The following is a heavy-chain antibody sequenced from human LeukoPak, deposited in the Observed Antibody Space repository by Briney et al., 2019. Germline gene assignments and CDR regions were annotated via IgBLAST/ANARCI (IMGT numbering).Heavy chain of an antibody. V-gene: IGHV1-69*01. CDR2: LIPMFGVP. D-gene: IGHD3-10*01. Sequence: SVKVSCKTSGGPFRNLGFNWVRQAPGQGLEWVGVLIPMFGVPIYAEKFKGRVTITADESTNTVYMDLNSLTSDDTAIYYCARGPPHVTGTQTEFLRHWGQGTLVTVSS. CDR1: GGPFRNLG. J-gene: IGHJ1*01. CDR3: ARGPPHVTGTQTEFLRH.